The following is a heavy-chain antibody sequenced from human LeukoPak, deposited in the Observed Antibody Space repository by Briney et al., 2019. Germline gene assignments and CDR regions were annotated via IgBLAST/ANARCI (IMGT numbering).Heavy chain of an antibody. D-gene: IGHD3-22*01. CDR1: GFTFDDYA. Sequence: GGSLRLSCAASGFTFDDYAMHWVRQAPGKGLEWVSGISWNSGSIGYADSVKGRFTISRDNAKNSLYLQMNSLRAEDTALYYCAKGANYYDSSGYYQGLYWGQGTLVTVSS. CDR3: AKGANYYDSSGYYQGLY. V-gene: IGHV3-9*01. CDR2: ISWNSGSI. J-gene: IGHJ4*02.